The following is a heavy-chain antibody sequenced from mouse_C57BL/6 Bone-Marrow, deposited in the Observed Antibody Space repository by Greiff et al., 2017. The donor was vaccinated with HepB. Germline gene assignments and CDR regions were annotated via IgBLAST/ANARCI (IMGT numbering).Heavy chain of an antibody. CDR2: IYPGDGDT. J-gene: IGHJ2*01. CDR1: GYAFSSYW. Sequence: VQLQQSGAELVKPGASVKISCKASGYAFSSYWMNWVKQRPGKGLEWIGQIYPGDGDTNYNGKFKGKATLTADKSSSTAYMQLSSLTSEDSAVYFCARDGSSYVGFDYWGQGTTLTVSS. CDR3: ARDGSSYVGFDY. V-gene: IGHV1-80*01. D-gene: IGHD1-1*01.